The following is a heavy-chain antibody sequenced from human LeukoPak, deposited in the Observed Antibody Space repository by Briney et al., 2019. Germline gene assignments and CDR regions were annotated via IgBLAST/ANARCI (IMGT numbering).Heavy chain of an antibody. V-gene: IGHV5-51*01. Sequence: GESLKISCKGSGYSFTSHWIGWVRQMPGKGLEWMGIIYPGDSDTRYSPSFQGQVTISADKSISTAYLQWSSLKASATAMNYCGRTNEYVWGSYQGYYYYMDVWGKGTTVSDSS. D-gene: IGHD3-16*01. CDR3: GRTNEYVWGSYQGYYYYMDV. CDR1: GYSFTSHW. J-gene: IGHJ6*03. CDR2: IYPGDSDT.